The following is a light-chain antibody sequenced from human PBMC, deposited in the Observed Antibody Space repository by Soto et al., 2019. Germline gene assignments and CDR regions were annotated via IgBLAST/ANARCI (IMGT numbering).Light chain of an antibody. CDR2: TTS. CDR1: QSISRY. Sequence: DIQMTQAPSSVSASVGDRVAISCRASQSISRYLNLYQQKPGKAPKLLIYTTSSLQSGVPSRFSGSGSGTDFTLTISSLHPEDFATYYCQQTYSTWTFGQGTKVDIK. CDR3: QQTYSTWT. V-gene: IGKV1-39*01. J-gene: IGKJ1*01.